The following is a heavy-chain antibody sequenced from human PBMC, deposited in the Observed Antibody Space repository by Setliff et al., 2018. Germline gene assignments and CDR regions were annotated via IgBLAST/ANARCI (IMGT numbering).Heavy chain of an antibody. Sequence: ASVKVSCKVSGDTFNTYTLSWVRQAPGQGLEWMGMVNPGGGSSTSTQRFQGRVTMTRDTSTNTAYMELNSLTSNDTAVYYCARAGLAAAGRKGVFDHWGQGTLVTVSS. CDR1: GDTFNTYT. CDR2: VNPGGGSS. CDR3: ARAGLAAAGRKGVFDH. V-gene: IGHV1-46*02. D-gene: IGHD6-13*01. J-gene: IGHJ4*02.